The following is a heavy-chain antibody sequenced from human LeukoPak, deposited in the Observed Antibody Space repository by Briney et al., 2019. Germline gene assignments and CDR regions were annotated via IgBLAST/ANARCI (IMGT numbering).Heavy chain of an antibody. J-gene: IGHJ4*02. Sequence: GGSLRLSCAASGFTFSSYAMSWVRQAPGKGLEWVANIKQDGSEKYYVDSVKGRFTISRDNAKNSLYLQMNSLRAEDTAVYYCARGTPCDYWGQGTLVTVSS. V-gene: IGHV3-7*03. CDR3: ARGTPCDY. CDR1: GFTFSSYA. CDR2: IKQDGSEK.